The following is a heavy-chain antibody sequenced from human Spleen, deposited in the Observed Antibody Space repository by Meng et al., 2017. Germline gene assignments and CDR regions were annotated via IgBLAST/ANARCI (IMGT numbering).Heavy chain of an antibody. CDR2: FYYSGTT. Sequence: QAKLPQWADGLVRSSETLSPTCTVPGASVSSGPSYWSWIRQPPGKGLEWIAYFYYSGTTNYNPSLRSRVTVSVDTSKNQFYLKLTSVTAADTAVYYCARTSYDETGFYSPSVDFWGQGALVTVSS. J-gene: IGHJ4*02. V-gene: IGHV4-61*01. D-gene: IGHD3-22*01. CDR3: ARTSYDETGFYSPSVDF. CDR1: GASVSSGPSY.